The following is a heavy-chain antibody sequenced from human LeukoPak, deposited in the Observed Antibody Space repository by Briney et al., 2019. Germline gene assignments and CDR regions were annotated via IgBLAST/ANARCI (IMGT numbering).Heavy chain of an antibody. D-gene: IGHD3-10*01. CDR1: GGTFSNYA. CDR3: ARDLYSRRMNYYGSGSYFAY. V-gene: IGHV1-69*06. CDR2: IIPIFGSA. Sequence: ASVKVSCKASGGTFSNYAISWVRQAPGQGLEWMGGIIPIFGSANYAQKFQGRVTITADKSTSTAYMELSSLRSEDTAVYYCARDLYSRRMNYYGSGSYFAYWGQGTLVTVSS. J-gene: IGHJ4*02.